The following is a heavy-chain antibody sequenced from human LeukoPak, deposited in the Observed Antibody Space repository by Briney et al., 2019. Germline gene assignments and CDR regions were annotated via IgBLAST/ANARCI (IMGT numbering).Heavy chain of an antibody. CDR3: ARVNIAMVTLDN. D-gene: IGHD5-18*01. Sequence: SEALSLTCTVSGYSISSGYYWGWIRQPPGKGLEWIGSIYHSGRTNYNPSLKSRVTISVDTSKNQFSLKLTSVTAADTAVYYCARVNIAMVTLDNWGQGALVTVSS. V-gene: IGHV4-38-2*02. CDR2: IYHSGRT. J-gene: IGHJ4*02. CDR1: GYSISSGYY.